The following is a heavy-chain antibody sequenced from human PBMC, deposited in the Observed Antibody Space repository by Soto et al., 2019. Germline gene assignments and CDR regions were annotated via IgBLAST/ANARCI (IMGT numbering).Heavy chain of an antibody. J-gene: IGHJ4*02. CDR3: AREPPGDYFDY. CDR2: IYYSGST. D-gene: IGHD2-8*02. V-gene: IGHV4-59*01. CDR1: GGSISSYY. Sequence: TLSLTCTVSGGSISSYYWSWIRQPPGKGLEWIGYIYYSGSTNYNPSLKSRVTISVDTSKNQFSLKLSSVTAADTAVYYCAREPPGDYFDYWGQGTLVTVSS.